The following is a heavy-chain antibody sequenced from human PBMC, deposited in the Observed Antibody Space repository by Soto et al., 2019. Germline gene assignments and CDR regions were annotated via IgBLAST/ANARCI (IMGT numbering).Heavy chain of an antibody. CDR2: ISSSSSYI. D-gene: IGHD3-10*01. V-gene: IGHV3-21*01. Sequence: EVQLVESGGGLVKPGGSLRLSCAASGFTFSSYSMNWVRQAPGKGLEWVSSISSSSSYIYYADSVKGRFTISRDNAKNSLYLQMNSLRAEDTAVYYCALWFGEPGDYYYYYMDVWGKGTTVTGSS. CDR1: GFTFSSYS. J-gene: IGHJ6*03. CDR3: ALWFGEPGDYYYYYMDV.